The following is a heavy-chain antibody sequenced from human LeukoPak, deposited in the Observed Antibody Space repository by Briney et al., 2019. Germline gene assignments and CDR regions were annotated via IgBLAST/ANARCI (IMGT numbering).Heavy chain of an antibody. Sequence: ASVKVSCKASGYTSTDYYIHWVRQAPGQGLEWMGWINPNSGGTLYAQNFQGRVAMTRNTSITTAYLELSSLRSEDTAVYYCARGYSSSWYGYYFDYWGQGTLVTVSS. CDR3: ARGYSSSWYGYYFDY. V-gene: IGHV1-2*02. CDR1: GYTSTDYY. J-gene: IGHJ4*02. CDR2: INPNSGGT. D-gene: IGHD6-13*01.